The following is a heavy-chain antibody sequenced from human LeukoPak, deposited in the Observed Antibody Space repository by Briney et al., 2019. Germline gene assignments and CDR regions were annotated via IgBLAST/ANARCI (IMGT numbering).Heavy chain of an antibody. CDR2: INHSGST. CDR1: GGSFSGYY. J-gene: IGHJ5*02. CDR3: ARGRSSSYCSSTSCYKNWFDP. V-gene: IGHV4-34*01. D-gene: IGHD2-2*02. Sequence: SSETLSLTCAVYGGSFSGYYWSWIRQPPGKGLEWIGEINHSGSTNYNPSLKGRVTISVDTSKNQFSLKLSSVTAADTAVYYCARGRSSSYCSSTSCYKNWFDPWGQGTLVTVSS.